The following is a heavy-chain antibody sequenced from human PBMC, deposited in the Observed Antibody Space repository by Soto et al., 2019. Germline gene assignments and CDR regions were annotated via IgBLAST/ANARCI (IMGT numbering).Heavy chain of an antibody. J-gene: IGHJ6*02. CDR3: ARGAYYDFWSGYYGRYYYYYGMDV. V-gene: IGHV5-51*01. D-gene: IGHD3-3*01. Sequence: PGESLKISCKGSGYSFTSYWIGWVRQMPGKGLEWMGIIYPGDSDTRYSPSFQDQVTISADKSISTAYLQWSSLKASDTAMYYCARGAYYDFWSGYYGRYYYYYGMDVWGQGTTVTVSS. CDR1: GYSFTSYW. CDR2: IYPGDSDT.